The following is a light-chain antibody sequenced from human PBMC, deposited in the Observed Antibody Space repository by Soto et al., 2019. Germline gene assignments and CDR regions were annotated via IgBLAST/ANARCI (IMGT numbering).Light chain of an antibody. V-gene: IGLV2-14*01. Sequence: QSALTQPASVSGSPGQSITISCTGTSSDVGGYNYVSWYQQHPGKAPKLMIYSVSNRPSGVSSRFSASKSGNTASLTISGLQTEDEADYYCSSYTSSNIVVFGGGTKLTVL. CDR1: SSDVGGYNY. CDR3: SSYTSSNIVV. J-gene: IGLJ2*01. CDR2: SVS.